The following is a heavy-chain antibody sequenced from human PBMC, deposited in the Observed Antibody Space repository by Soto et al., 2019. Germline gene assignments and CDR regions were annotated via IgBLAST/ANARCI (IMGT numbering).Heavy chain of an antibody. Sequence: QVQLVESGGGVVQPGRSLRLSCAASGFTFSSYAMHWVCQAPGKGLEWVAVISYDGSNKYYADSVKGRFNISRDNSKNTLYLHMNSLRAEDTAVYYCARGRMGSSSSVWFDPWGQGTLVTVSS. CDR1: GFTFSSYA. V-gene: IGHV3-30-3*01. D-gene: IGHD2-2*01. CDR3: ARGRMGSSSSVWFDP. J-gene: IGHJ5*02. CDR2: ISYDGSNK.